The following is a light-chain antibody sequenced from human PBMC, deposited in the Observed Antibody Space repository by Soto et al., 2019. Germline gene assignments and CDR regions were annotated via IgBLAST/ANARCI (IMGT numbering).Light chain of an antibody. CDR3: QQCYSTPWT. CDR2: WAS. CDR1: QSVFYSSNNKDY. J-gene: IGKJ1*01. V-gene: IGKV4-1*01. Sequence: DIVMTQSPDSLVVPLGERATINCKSSQSVFYSSNNKDYLAWYQQKAGQPPKLLIYWASTRKSGVHDRFSGSVSGTDFTPAITSLQAEDVAVYYCQQCYSTPWTFGQGTKVEIK.